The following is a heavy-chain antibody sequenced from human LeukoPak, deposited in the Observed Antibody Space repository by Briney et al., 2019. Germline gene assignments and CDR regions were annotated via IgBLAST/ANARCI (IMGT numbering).Heavy chain of an antibody. Sequence: ASVKVSCKASGYTFTSYGISWVRQAPGQGLEWMGWISAYNGNTNYAQRLQGRVTMTTDTSTSTAYMELRSLRSDDTAVYYCARDQDIYYYGSGAFDIWGQGTMVTVSS. CDR3: ARDQDIYYYGSGAFDI. CDR1: GYTFTSYG. V-gene: IGHV1-18*01. J-gene: IGHJ3*02. CDR2: ISAYNGNT. D-gene: IGHD3-10*01.